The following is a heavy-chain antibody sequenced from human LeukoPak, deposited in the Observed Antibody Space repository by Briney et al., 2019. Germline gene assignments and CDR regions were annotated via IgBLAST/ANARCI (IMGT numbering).Heavy chain of an antibody. CDR1: GFTFSNYW. V-gene: IGHV3-74*01. Sequence: PGGSLRLSCAASGFTFSNYWMHWVRQAPGKGLVWVSGMNSDGSITSYADSVKGRFTISRDNAENTLYLQMNSLRAEDTAVYYCARDPEGDYWGQGTLVTVSS. J-gene: IGHJ4*02. CDR3: ARDPEGDY. CDR2: MNSDGSIT.